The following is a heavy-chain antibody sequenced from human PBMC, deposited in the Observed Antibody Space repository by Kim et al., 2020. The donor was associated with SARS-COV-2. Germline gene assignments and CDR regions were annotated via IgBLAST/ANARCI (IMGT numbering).Heavy chain of an antibody. J-gene: IGHJ6*02. CDR2: ISSSGSTI. CDR3: ARGGVAGPYYYYYYGMDV. CDR1: GFTFSSYE. D-gene: IGHD6-19*01. V-gene: IGHV3-48*03. Sequence: GGSLRLSCAASGFTFSSYEMNWVRQAPGKGLEWVSYISSSGSTIYYADCEGPIHHLQRNAKNSLYLQMNSLRAEDTAVYYCARGGVAGPYYYYYYGMDVWGQGTTVTVSS.